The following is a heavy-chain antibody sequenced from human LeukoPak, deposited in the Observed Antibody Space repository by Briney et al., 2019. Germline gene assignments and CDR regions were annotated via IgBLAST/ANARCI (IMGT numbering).Heavy chain of an antibody. CDR1: GESFSGYY. J-gene: IGHJ6*03. Sequence: PSETLSLTCAVYGESFSGYYWSWIRQPPGKGLEWIGEINHSGSTNYNPSLKSRVTISVDTSKNQFSLKLSSMTAADTAVYYCARGVRDVAAPLYYMDVWGKGTTVTVSS. CDR2: INHSGST. CDR3: ARGVRDVAAPLYYMDV. D-gene: IGHD6-13*01. V-gene: IGHV4-34*01.